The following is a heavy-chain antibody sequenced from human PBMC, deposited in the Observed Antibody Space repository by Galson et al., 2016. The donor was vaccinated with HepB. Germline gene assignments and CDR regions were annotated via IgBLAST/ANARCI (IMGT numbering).Heavy chain of an antibody. D-gene: IGHD2-8*02. V-gene: IGHV1-3*04. CDR2: INTSQGDT. J-gene: IGHJ3*02. Sequence: SVKVSCKASGYTLTAYAIHWVRQAPGQRLEWMAWINTSQGDTRYSQKLQGRVTLTRDTSATTASMELSSLRSEDTAVYYCARRLVGSYGNAFDIWGQGTLVTVSS. CDR1: GYTLTAYA. CDR3: ARRLVGSYGNAFDI.